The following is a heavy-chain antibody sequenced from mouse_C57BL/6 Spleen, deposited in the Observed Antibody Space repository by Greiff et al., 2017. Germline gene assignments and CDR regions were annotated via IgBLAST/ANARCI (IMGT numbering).Heavy chain of an antibody. CDR2: ISGGGGNT. CDR1: GFTFSSYT. CDR3: ARHGYGSSWGFAY. D-gene: IGHD1-1*01. Sequence: DVMLVESGGGLVKPGGSLKLSCAASGFTFSSYTMSWVRQTPEKRLEWVATISGGGGNTYYPDSVKGRFTISRDNAKNTLYLQMSSLRSEDTALYYCARHGYGSSWGFAYGGQGTLVTVSA. V-gene: IGHV5-9*01. J-gene: IGHJ3*01.